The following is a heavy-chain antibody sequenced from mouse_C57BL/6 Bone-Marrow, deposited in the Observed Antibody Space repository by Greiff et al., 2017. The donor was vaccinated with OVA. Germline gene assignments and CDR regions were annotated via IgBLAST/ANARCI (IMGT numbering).Heavy chain of an antibody. J-gene: IGHJ1*03. CDR2: INPYNGGT. D-gene: IGHD2-3*01. CDR1: GYTFTDYY. Sequence: EVQLQQSGPVLVKPGASVKMSCKASGYTFTDYYMNWVKQSHGKSLEWIGVINPYNGGTSYNQKFKGKATFTVDKSSSTAYLELNSLTSEDSAVYYCARIYDGYYWYFDVWGTGTTVTVSS. V-gene: IGHV1-19*01. CDR3: ARIYDGYYWYFDV.